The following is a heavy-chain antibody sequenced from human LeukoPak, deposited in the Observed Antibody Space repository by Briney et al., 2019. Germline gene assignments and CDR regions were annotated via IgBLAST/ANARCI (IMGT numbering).Heavy chain of an antibody. J-gene: IGHJ4*02. D-gene: IGHD4-17*01. Sequence: TDTLSLTCTVSGGSISSSSYYRGWTRQPPGKGLEWIGSIYYSGTTYYNPSLQSRVTISVDTSKNQFSLKLSSVTAADTAVYYCARSTTVSNVGYFDYWGQGTLVTFSS. CDR1: GGSISSSSYY. CDR3: ARSTTVSNVGYFDY. CDR2: IYYSGTT. V-gene: IGHV4-39*01.